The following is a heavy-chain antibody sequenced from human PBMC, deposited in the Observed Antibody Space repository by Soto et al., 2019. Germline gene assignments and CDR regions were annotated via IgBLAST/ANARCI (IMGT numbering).Heavy chain of an antibody. D-gene: IGHD2-8*02. V-gene: IGHV3-21*01. CDR2: IGSSSNYI. J-gene: IGHJ4*02. CDR3: ARRVQGYCTGGSCFVDY. CDR1: GFTFSSYT. Sequence: PGGSLRLSCAGSGFTFSSYTMNWGRQAPGKGLEWVSSIGSSSNYIYYAESVKGRFTVSRDNAKNSLFLQMNSLRAEDTAVYYCARRVQGYCTGGSCFVDYWGQGTLVTVSS.